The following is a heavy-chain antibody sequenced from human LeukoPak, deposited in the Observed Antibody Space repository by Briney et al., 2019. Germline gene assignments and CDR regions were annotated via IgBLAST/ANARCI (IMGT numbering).Heavy chain of an antibody. J-gene: IGHJ4*02. D-gene: IGHD1-26*01. CDR3: AKDSEWELLYYFDY. Sequence: PGRSLRLSCAASGFTFDDYAMPWVRQAPGKGLEWVSGISWNSGSIGYADSVKGRFTISRDNAKNSLYLQMNSLRAEDTALYYCAKDSEWELLYYFDYWGQGTLVTVSS. CDR2: ISWNSGSI. CDR1: GFTFDDYA. V-gene: IGHV3-9*01.